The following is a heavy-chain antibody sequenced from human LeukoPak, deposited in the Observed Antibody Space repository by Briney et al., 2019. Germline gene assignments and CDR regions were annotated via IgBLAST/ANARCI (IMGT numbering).Heavy chain of an antibody. CDR2: LNPSGGSS. D-gene: IGHD6-19*01. J-gene: IGHJ6*02. CDR1: GYTVTSYY. Sequence: ASVKVSCKASGYTVTSYYMHWVRQAPGQGLEWMGILNPSGGSSSYAQKFQGRATLTRATSTSTVYMELSSLRSEDTAVYYCASEYKQWRYYGMDVWGQGTTVTVSS. CDR3: ASEYKQWRYYGMDV. V-gene: IGHV1-46*01.